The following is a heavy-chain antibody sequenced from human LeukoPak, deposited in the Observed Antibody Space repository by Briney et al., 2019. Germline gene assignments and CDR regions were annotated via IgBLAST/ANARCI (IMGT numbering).Heavy chain of an antibody. D-gene: IGHD3-10*01. Sequence: GASVKVSCKASGYTFTSYYMHWVRQAPGQGLEWMGIISPTGGSTSYAQRFQGRVTMTRDTSTSTVYMELYSLRSEDTAVYYCARSVTMVRSYYQYYGMDVWGQGTTVTVSS. CDR3: ARSVTMVRSYYQYYGMDV. CDR1: GYTFTSYY. CDR2: ISPTGGST. J-gene: IGHJ6*02. V-gene: IGHV1-46*01.